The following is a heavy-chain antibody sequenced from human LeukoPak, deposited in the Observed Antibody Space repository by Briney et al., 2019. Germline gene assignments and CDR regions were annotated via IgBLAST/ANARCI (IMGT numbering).Heavy chain of an antibody. D-gene: IGHD3-16*01. V-gene: IGHV3-21*06. CDR1: GFNFRGYN. CDR3: VRDFAFGFCNTTTCRYPFDS. Sequence: PGGSLRLSCAASGFNFRGYNMNWVRQAPGEGLEWVSSMSTSSTYIYYADPIKGRFTISRDDARSLLYLQMDSLRAEDTAVYYCVRDFAFGFCNTTTCRYPFDSWGQGTLVTVSS. CDR2: MSTSSTYI. J-gene: IGHJ4*02.